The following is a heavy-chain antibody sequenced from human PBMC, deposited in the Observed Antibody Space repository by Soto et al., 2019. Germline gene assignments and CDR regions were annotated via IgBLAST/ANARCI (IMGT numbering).Heavy chain of an antibody. CDR2: ISHDGTVK. Sequence: LRLSCAASRFTFSNYGMQWVRQAAGKGLGWVAVISHDGTVKYYADSVNGRYTISRDNFQHTLDLQMDSLRAEDTAVYYCAKERDTRSSSCFDSWGQGTLVTVSS. J-gene: IGHJ4*02. CDR3: AKERDTRSSSCFDS. V-gene: IGHV3-30*18. CDR1: RFTFSNYG. D-gene: IGHD6-13*01.